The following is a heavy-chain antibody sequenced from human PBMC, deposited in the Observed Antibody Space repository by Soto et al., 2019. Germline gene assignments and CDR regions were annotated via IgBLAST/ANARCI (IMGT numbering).Heavy chain of an antibody. J-gene: IGHJ5*02. CDR3: EKVPVDIVVVRWFDP. Sequence: PGGSLRLSCAASGFTFSSYVMSWVRQAPGKGLEWVSDISGSGGSTYYADSVKGRFTISRDNSKNTLYLQMNSLRAEDTAVYYCEKVPVDIVVVRWFDPWGQGTLVTVSS. CDR2: ISGSGGST. V-gene: IGHV3-23*01. D-gene: IGHD2-2*03. CDR1: GFTFSSYV.